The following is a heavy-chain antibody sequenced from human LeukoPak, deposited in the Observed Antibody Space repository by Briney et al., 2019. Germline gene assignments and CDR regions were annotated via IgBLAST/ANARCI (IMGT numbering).Heavy chain of an antibody. CDR1: GGSFSGYY. Sequence: TPSETLSLTCAVYGGSFSGYYWSWIRQPPGKGLEWIGEINHSGSTNYNPSLKSRVTISVDTSKNQFSLKLSSVTAADTAVYYCARGKGHLYYDFRKKPELFDPWGQGTLVTVSS. J-gene: IGHJ5*02. CDR3: ARGKGHLYYDFRKKPELFDP. V-gene: IGHV4-34*01. D-gene: IGHD3-3*01. CDR2: INHSGST.